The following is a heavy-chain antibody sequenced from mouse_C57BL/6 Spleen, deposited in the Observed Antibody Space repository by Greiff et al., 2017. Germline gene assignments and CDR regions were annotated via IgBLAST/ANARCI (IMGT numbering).Heavy chain of an antibody. CDR3: AKDTANGYYPWFAY. V-gene: IGHV1-82*01. D-gene: IGHD2-3*01. Sequence: VQRVESGPELVKPGASVKISCKASGYAFSSSWMNWVKQRPGKGLEWIGRIYPGDGDTNYNGKFKGKATLTADKSSSTAYMQLSSLTSEDSAVYFCAKDTANGYYPWFAYWGQGTLVTVSA. J-gene: IGHJ3*01. CDR2: IYPGDGDT. CDR1: GYAFSSSW.